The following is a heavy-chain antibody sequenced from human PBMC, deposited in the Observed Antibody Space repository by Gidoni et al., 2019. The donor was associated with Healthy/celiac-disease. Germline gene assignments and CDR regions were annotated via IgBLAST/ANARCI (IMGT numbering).Heavy chain of an antibody. D-gene: IGHD1-26*01. Sequence: QMQLVQSGPEVKKPGTSVKVSCKASGFTFTSSAVQWVRQARGQRLEWIGWIVVGSGNTNYAQKFQERVTITRDMSTSTAYMELSSLRSEDTAVYYCAAASLGGSYYYYGMDVWGQGTTVTVSS. CDR3: AAASLGGSYYYYGMDV. V-gene: IGHV1-58*01. CDR1: GFTFTSSA. J-gene: IGHJ6*02. CDR2: IVVGSGNT.